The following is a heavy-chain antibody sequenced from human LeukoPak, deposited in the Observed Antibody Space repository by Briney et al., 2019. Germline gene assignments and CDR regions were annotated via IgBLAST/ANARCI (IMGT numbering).Heavy chain of an antibody. CDR2: ISYDGSNK. V-gene: IGHV3-30-3*01. J-gene: IGHJ4*02. Sequence: GGSLRLSCAASGFTFSSYAMHWVRQAPGKGLEWVAVISYDGSNKYYADSVKGRFTISRDNSKNTLYLQMNSLRAEDTAVYYCASGYSSSWFGDYWGQGTLVTVSS. CDR1: GFTFSSYA. D-gene: IGHD6-13*01. CDR3: ASGYSSSWFGDY.